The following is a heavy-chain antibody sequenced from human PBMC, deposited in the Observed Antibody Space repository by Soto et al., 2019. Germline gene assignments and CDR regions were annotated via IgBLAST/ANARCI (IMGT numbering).Heavy chain of an antibody. V-gene: IGHV5-51*01. Sequence: GESLKISCKGSGYSFTSYWIGWVRQMPGKGLEWMGIIYPGDSDTRYSPSFQGQVTISADKSISTAYLQWSSLKAPDTAMYYCARVIAAAGKPGARFDYWGQGTLVTVSS. J-gene: IGHJ4*02. CDR2: IYPGDSDT. D-gene: IGHD6-13*01. CDR3: ARVIAAAGKPGARFDY. CDR1: GYSFTSYW.